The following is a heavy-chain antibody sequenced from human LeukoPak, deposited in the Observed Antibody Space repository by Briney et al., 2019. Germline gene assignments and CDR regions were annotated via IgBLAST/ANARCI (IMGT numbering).Heavy chain of an antibody. Sequence: PSETLSLTCTVSGGSISSHYWSWIRQPPEKGLEWIGYIYYGGSTNYSPALTSRVTMSVDTSKNQFSLKLSSVTAADTAVYYCARGRGGYWYFDLWGRGTLVTVSS. CDR1: GGSISSHY. CDR2: IYYGGST. V-gene: IGHV4-59*11. D-gene: IGHD3-10*01. CDR3: ARGRGGYWYFDL. J-gene: IGHJ2*01.